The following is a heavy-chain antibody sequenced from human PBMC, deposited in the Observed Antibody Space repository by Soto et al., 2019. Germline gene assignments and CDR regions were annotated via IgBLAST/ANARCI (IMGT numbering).Heavy chain of an antibody. CDR3: ARGIVIAVAPENFDS. V-gene: IGHV1-2*02. CDR2: INANSGVT. J-gene: IGHJ4*02. D-gene: IGHD3-16*02. Sequence: AAVKVSCKASRYTFTDYYVHWVRQSPGQGLEWMGWINANSGVTKSPQKFQGRVIMTRDTSISTVYMELSSLTSDDTAVYYCARGIVIAVAPENFDSWGQGTLVTSPQ. CDR1: RYTFTDYY.